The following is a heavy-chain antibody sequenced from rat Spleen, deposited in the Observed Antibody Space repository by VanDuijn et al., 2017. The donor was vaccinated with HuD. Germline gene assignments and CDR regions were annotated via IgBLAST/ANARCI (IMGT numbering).Heavy chain of an antibody. D-gene: IGHD1-2*01. CDR1: GFTFSDYY. CDR3: ARHDYSSYSGFAY. V-gene: IGHV5-7*01. J-gene: IGHJ3*01. CDR2: ISYDGSST. Sequence: EVQLVESGGGLVQPGRSLKLSCAASGFTFSDYYMAWVRQAPKKGLEWVATISYDGSSTYYRDSVKGRFTISRDNAKSTLYLQMDSLRSEDTATYYCARHDYSSYSGFAYWGQGTLVTVSS.